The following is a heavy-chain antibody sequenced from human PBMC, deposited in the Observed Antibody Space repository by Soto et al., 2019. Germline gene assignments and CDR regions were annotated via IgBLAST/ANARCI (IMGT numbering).Heavy chain of an antibody. CDR1: GFPFGSHG. J-gene: IGHJ5*02. CDR3: ARDVAATGGARRLDT. CDR2: IWYDGSHK. D-gene: IGHD2-15*01. Sequence: QVQVVESGGGLVQPGRSLRLSCAASGFPFGSHGMHWVRQAPGKGLEWVGLIWYDGSHKYYAASVRGRFTISRDDSKNTVYLQTDNLRGEDTAIYYSARDVAATGGARRLDTWGQGTIVSVAS. V-gene: IGHV3-33*01.